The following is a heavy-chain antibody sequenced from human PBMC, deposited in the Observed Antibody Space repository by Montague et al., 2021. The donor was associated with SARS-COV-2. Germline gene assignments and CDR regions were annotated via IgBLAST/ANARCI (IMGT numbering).Heavy chain of an antibody. CDR1: GDSVLDLRPR. V-gene: IGHV6-1*01. J-gene: IGHJ4*02. D-gene: IGHD5-12*01. CDR3: ARGWVATIPHMDN. Sequence: CAISGDSVLDLRPRSNGHTSYPPSQFHFLCRPYFETKWHNDYAVSLKSRITINPDTSKNQFSLQLKSVTPEDTAVYYCARGWVATIPHMDNWGQGSLVIVSS. CDR2: PYFETKWHN.